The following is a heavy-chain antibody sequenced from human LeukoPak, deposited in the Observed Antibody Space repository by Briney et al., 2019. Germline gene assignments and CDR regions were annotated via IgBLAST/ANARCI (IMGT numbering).Heavy chain of an antibody. D-gene: IGHD3-22*01. V-gene: IGHV4-59*01. CDR1: GGSISSYY. CDR2: IYYSGST. CDR3: ARVPPDPYYYDSSGYYMDV. J-gene: IGHJ6*03. Sequence: PSETLSLTCTVSGGSISSYYWSWIRQPPGKGLEWIGYIYYSGSTNYNPSLKSRVTISVDTSKNQFSLKLSSVTVADTAVYYCARVPPDPYYYDSSGYYMDVWGKGTTVTVSS.